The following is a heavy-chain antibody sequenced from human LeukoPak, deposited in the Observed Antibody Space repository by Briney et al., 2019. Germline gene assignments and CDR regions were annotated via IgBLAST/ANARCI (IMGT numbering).Heavy chain of an antibody. V-gene: IGHV3-21*01. Sequence: TGGSLRLSCAASGFTFSSYSMNWVRQAPGKGLEWVSSISSSSSYIYYTDSVKGRFTISRDNAKNSLYLQMNSLRAEDTAVYYCARASWFGELNDAFDIWGQGTMVTVSS. J-gene: IGHJ3*02. CDR3: ARASWFGELNDAFDI. D-gene: IGHD3-10*01. CDR1: GFTFSSYS. CDR2: ISSSSSYI.